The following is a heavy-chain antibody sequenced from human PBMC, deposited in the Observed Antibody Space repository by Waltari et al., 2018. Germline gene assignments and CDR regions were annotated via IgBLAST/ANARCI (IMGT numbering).Heavy chain of an antibody. D-gene: IGHD5-18*01. CDR1: GFTFSSYS. CDR3: ARDLGSGYSYGPLS. J-gene: IGHJ4*02. Sequence: EVQLVESGGGLVKPGGSLRLSCAASGFTFSSYSMNWVRQAPGKGLEWVSSISSSSSYIYYADAVKGRFTISRDNAKNSLYLQMNSLRAEDTAVYYCARDLGSGYSYGPLSWGQGTLVTVSS. V-gene: IGHV3-21*01. CDR2: ISSSSSYI.